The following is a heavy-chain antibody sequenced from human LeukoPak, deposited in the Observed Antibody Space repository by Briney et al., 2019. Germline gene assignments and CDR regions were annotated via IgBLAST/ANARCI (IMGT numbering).Heavy chain of an antibody. CDR1: GFTFSSYA. Sequence: GGSLRLSCAASGFTFSSYAMHWVRQAPGKGLEWVAVISYDGSNKYYADSVKGRFTISRDNSKNTLYLQMNSLRAEDTAVYYCARDRHYFDYWGQGTLVTVSS. V-gene: IGHV3-30-3*01. CDR2: ISYDGSNK. J-gene: IGHJ4*02. CDR3: ARDRHYFDY.